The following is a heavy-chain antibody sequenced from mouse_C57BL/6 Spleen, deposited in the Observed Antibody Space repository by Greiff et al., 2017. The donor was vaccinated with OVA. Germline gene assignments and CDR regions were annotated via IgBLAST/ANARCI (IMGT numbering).Heavy chain of an antibody. Sequence: EVQLQQSGPGLVKPSQSLSLTCSVTGYSITSGYYWNWIRQFPGNKLEWMGYISYDGSNNYNPSLKNRISITRDTSKNQVFLKLNSVTTEDTTTYYCARDGNYYYFDYWGQGTTLTVSS. V-gene: IGHV3-6*01. D-gene: IGHD2-1*01. CDR2: ISYDGSN. J-gene: IGHJ2*01. CDR3: ARDGNYYYFDY. CDR1: GYSITSGYY.